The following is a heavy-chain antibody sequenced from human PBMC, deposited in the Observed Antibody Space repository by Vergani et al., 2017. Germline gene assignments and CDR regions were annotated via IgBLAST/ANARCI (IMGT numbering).Heavy chain of an antibody. J-gene: IGHJ4*02. V-gene: IGHV3-33*01. CDR1: GFTFNQYG. D-gene: IGHD1-1*01. CDR3: ARHTTYTDS. CDR2: TWYDGNNK. Sequence: QVQLVESGGGVVQPGRSLRLSCAASGFTFNQYGMHWVRQAPGKGLEWVAVTWYDGNNKQYADSVKGRFTISRDNSKSTMYLQWDSLKASDTALYYCARHTTYTDSWGQGTLVTVSS.